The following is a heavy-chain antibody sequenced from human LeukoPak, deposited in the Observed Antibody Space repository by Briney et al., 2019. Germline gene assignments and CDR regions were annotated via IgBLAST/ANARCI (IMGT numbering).Heavy chain of an antibody. Sequence: GRALRLSCAASGFSFDYFAMHWVRPAPGKGLEWVSGITWNGGTIDYADSVKGRFTISRDNAKNSLYLQMNSLRAEDTALYYCATRYASGPIADYWGQGTLVTVSS. J-gene: IGHJ4*02. CDR2: ITWNGGTI. CDR1: GFSFDYFA. D-gene: IGHD3-10*01. CDR3: ATRYASGPIADY. V-gene: IGHV3-9*01.